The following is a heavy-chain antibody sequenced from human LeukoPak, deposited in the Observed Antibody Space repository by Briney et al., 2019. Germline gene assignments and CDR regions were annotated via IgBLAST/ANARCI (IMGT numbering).Heavy chain of an antibody. Sequence: ASVKVSCKASGYTFTIYAMNWVRQAPGQGLEWMGWINTNTGNPTYAQGFTGRFVFSLDTSVSTAYLQISSLKAEDTAVYYCARGGVRTYYYDSSGSNAEYFQHWGQGTLVTVSS. CDR2: INTNTGNP. CDR3: ARGGVRTYYYDSSGSNAEYFQH. D-gene: IGHD3-22*01. CDR1: GYTFTIYA. V-gene: IGHV7-4-1*02. J-gene: IGHJ1*01.